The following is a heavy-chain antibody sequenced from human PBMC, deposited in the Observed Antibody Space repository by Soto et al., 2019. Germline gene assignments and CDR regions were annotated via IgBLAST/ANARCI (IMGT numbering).Heavy chain of an antibody. Sequence: TSETLSLTCTVSGGSVSSRNYYWSWIRQPPGKGLEWIGYLYYSGSTNYNPSLKSRVTTSADASKNQFSLKLSSVTAADTAVYYCARGWLPSPNLRFDPWGQGTLVTVSS. CDR3: ARGWLPSPNLRFDP. CDR2: LYYSGST. CDR1: GGSVSSRNYY. D-gene: IGHD3-22*01. V-gene: IGHV4-61*01. J-gene: IGHJ5*02.